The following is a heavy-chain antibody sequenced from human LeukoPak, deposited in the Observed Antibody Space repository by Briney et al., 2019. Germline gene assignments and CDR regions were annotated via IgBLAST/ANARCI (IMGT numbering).Heavy chain of an antibody. J-gene: IGHJ6*02. D-gene: IGHD6-13*01. Sequence: PSETLSLTCAVSDGSISSGGYSWSWIRQPPGKGLEWIGYIYHSGSTYYNPSLKSRVTISVDRSKNQFSLKLSSVTAADTAVYYCARGSSSWTYGMDVWGQGTTVTVSS. V-gene: IGHV4-30-2*01. CDR2: IYHSGST. CDR1: DGSISSGGYS. CDR3: ARGSSSWTYGMDV.